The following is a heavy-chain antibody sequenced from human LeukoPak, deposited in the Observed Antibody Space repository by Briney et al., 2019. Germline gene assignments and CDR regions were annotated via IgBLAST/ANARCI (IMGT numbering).Heavy chain of an antibody. CDR2: INPSGGST. V-gene: IGHV1-46*01. CDR3: ARARPYSPYYFDY. D-gene: IGHD6-13*01. CDR1: RYTFTNYY. Sequence: ASVKVSCKASRYTFTNYYMHWVRQAPGQGLEWMGIINPSGGSTSYAQKFQGRVTMTTDTSTSTAYMELRSLRSDDTAVYYCARARPYSPYYFDYWGQGTLVTVSS. J-gene: IGHJ4*02.